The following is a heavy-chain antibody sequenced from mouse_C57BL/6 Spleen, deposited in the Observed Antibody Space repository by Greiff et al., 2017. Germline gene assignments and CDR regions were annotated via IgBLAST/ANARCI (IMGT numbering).Heavy chain of an antibody. V-gene: IGHV1-9*01. CDR1: GYTFTGYW. Sequence: QVQLQQSGAELMKPGASVKLSCKATGYTFTGYWIAWVKQRPGHGLEWIGEILPGSGSTNYNEKVKGKATFTADTSSNTAYMQLSSLTTEDSAIYYCARNRPIYYGNYDWYFDVWRTGTTVTVSS. CDR3: ARNRPIYYGNYDWYFDV. J-gene: IGHJ1*03. CDR2: ILPGSGST. D-gene: IGHD2-1*01.